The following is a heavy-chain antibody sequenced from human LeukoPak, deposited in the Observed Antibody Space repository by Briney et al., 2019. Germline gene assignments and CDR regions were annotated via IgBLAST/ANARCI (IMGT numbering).Heavy chain of an antibody. J-gene: IGHJ6*03. V-gene: IGHV3-11*01. CDR2: ISHSVRTM. CDR1: GFTFSDYY. D-gene: IGHD2-8*01. Sequence: PGGSLRLSCAASGFTFSDYYMSWIRQAPGKGLEWVSYISHSVRTMYYADSVKCRFTISRENAKNSLYLKMNSLRAGDTAVYYCARDSIVRGNIGNDMDVWGKGTTVTVSS. CDR3: ARDSIVRGNIGNDMDV.